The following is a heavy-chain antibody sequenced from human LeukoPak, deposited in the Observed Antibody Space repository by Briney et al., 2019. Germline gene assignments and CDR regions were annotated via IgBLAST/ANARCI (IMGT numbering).Heavy chain of an antibody. Sequence: GGSLRLSCAASGFTFSDYWMHWVRQVPGQGLVWVSRINVDETTTVSADSVKGRFTISRDNAKNTVYLQMNNLRAEDTAVYYCVRSRQGYSYGLNWGQGTLVTVSS. CDR3: VRSRQGYSYGLN. D-gene: IGHD5-18*01. CDR2: INVDETTT. J-gene: IGHJ4*02. CDR1: GFTFSDYW. V-gene: IGHV3-74*01.